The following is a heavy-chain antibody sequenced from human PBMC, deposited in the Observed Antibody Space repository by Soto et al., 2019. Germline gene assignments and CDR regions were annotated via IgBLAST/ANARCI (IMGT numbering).Heavy chain of an antibody. CDR3: AGGDNYYALGV. J-gene: IGHJ6*02. D-gene: IGHD2-15*01. CDR1: ASTFSNYI. V-gene: IGHV3-30*04. CDR2: ISYDGSKS. Sequence: QLQLVESGGGVVQPGRSLRLSCAASASTFSNYIMHWVRQAPGKGLEWVAFISYDGSKSNYADFVEGRFTISRDNPKNMLYLQLSSLRPDDTAVYYCAGGDNYYALGVWGQGTTVTVSS.